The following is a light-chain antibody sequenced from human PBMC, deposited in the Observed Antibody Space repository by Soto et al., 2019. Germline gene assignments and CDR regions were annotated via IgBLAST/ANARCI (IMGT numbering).Light chain of an antibody. CDR2: GAS. CDR1: QRTSTS. J-gene: IGKJ4*01. Sequence: DIQMTQSPSSLSAAVGDRVAITCRASQRTSTSLNWYQQRPGKSPELLIYGASDLQSGAPSRFSGLGSGTDFTLIISNLQPEDFATYYCQQSYSMPLTFGGGTKVEIK. V-gene: IGKV1-39*01. CDR3: QQSYSMPLT.